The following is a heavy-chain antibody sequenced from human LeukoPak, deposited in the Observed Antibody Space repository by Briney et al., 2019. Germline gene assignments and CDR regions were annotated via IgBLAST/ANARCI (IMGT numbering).Heavy chain of an antibody. CDR3: ARDQVGAPNKALDI. Sequence: PSETLSLTCTVSGGSISSYYWSWIRQPAGKGLEWLGRIYTSGSTNYNPSLKGRVTMSVDTSKNQFPLKLRSVTAADTAVYYCARDQVGAPNKALDIWGQGTMVTVSS. J-gene: IGHJ3*02. CDR1: GGSISSYY. CDR2: IYTSGST. V-gene: IGHV4-4*07. D-gene: IGHD1-26*01.